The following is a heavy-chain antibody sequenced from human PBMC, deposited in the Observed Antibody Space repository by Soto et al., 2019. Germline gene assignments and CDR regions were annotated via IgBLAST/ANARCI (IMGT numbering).Heavy chain of an antibody. CDR3: ARPRPNFGAVDS. V-gene: IGHV4-38-2*01. J-gene: IGHJ4*02. CDR1: GYSITSSTF. Sequence: TSETLSLTCAVSGYSITSSTFLVLIRQPPGKGLEWIGSIHLGGTTYYDPSLKSRVTILLDTSRNEFSLKLSSVTAADTAVYYCARPRPNFGAVDSWGQGALVTVSS. D-gene: IGHD3-10*01. CDR2: IHLGGTT.